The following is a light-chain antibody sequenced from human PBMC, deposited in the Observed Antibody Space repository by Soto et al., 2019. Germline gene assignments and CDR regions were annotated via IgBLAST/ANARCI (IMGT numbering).Light chain of an antibody. V-gene: IGLV2-18*02. J-gene: IGLJ1*01. Sequence: QSALTQPPSVSGSPGQSVTISCTGTSSDVGSYSRVSWYQQPPGTAPKLMIYEVSNRPSGVPDRFSGSKSGNTASLTISGLQPEDEADYSCSSYTSSNTDVFGTGTKLTVL. CDR1: SSDVGSYSR. CDR3: SSYTSSNTDV. CDR2: EVS.